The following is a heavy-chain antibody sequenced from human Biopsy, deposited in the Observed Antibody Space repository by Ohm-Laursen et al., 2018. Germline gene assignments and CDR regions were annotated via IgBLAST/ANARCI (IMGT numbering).Heavy chain of an antibody. J-gene: IGHJ4*02. CDR3: VRGRSPATY. V-gene: IGHV4-61*08. CDR2: MYYSGST. CDR1: DSSVSHDYF. Sequence: GTLSLTCSVSDSSVSHDYFWTWIRQPPGKGLEWIGYMYYSGSTKYSPSLKNRVTVSFDTSRNQFSLKLTSMTPADTAVYYCVRGRSPATYWGQGALVIVSS. D-gene: IGHD3-16*01.